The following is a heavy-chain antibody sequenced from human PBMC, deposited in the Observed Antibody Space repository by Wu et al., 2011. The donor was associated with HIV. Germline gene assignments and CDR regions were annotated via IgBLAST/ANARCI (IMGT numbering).Heavy chain of an antibody. J-gene: IGHJ4*02. CDR3: ARPPPGSTYYYEXYYFGY. D-gene: IGHD3-22*01. CDR2: INPNSGGT. CDR1: GYTFTAYY. V-gene: IGHV1-2*02. Sequence: QVHLVQSGAEVKKPGASVKVSCKASGYTFTAYYLHWLRQAPGQGLEWMGWINPNSGGTEYAQTFQGRVTMSRDTSITTAYMELSRLRSDDSAIYYCARPPPGSTYYYEXYYFGYWAREPWSPSPQ.